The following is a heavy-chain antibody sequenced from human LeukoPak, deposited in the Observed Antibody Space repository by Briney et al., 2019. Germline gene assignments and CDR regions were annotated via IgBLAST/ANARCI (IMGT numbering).Heavy chain of an antibody. Sequence: GGSLRLSCVASGFSFDDYAMHWVRQAPGNGLEWVSGISRSSGTIYYSDSVKGRFTISRDNAKNSVYLQMNSLRADDTAFYYCAKDSTPRGVQLAFYFDYWGQGALVTVSS. CDR1: GFSFDDYA. J-gene: IGHJ4*02. CDR3: AKDSTPRGVQLAFYFDY. D-gene: IGHD2-8*01. CDR2: ISRSSGTI. V-gene: IGHV3-9*01.